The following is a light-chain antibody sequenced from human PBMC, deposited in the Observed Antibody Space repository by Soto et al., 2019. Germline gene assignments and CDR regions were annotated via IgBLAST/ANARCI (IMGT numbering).Light chain of an antibody. Sequence: EIVMTQSPATLSVSPGERATLSCRASQSLSSNLAWYQQKPGQAPRLLIYGASTRATDIPARFSGSGSETEFTLTISSLQSEDFAVYYCQQYNYWPPLTFGQGTKVEIK. J-gene: IGKJ1*01. V-gene: IGKV3-15*01. CDR1: QSLSSN. CDR2: GAS. CDR3: QQYNYWPPLT.